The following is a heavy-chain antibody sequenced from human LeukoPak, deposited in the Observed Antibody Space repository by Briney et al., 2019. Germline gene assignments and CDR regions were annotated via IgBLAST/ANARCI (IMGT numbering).Heavy chain of an antibody. CDR2: IYYSGST. D-gene: IGHD6-13*01. CDR1: GGSISSGGYY. V-gene: IGHV4-31*03. Sequence: SETLSLTCTVSGGSISSGGYYWSRIRQHPGKGLEWIGYIYYSGSTYYNPSLKSRVTISVDTSKNQFSLKLSSVTAADTAVYYCARVAPAAGTIPWGFDYWGQGTLVTVSS. J-gene: IGHJ4*02. CDR3: ARVAPAAGTIPWGFDY.